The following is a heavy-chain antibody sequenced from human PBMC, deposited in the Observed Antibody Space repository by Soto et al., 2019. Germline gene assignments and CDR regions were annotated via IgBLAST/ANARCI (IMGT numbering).Heavy chain of an antibody. J-gene: IGHJ4*02. CDR2: IYYSGST. Sequence: SETLSLTCTVSGGSISSSGYYWGWIRQPPGKGLEWIGTIYYSGSTYYNPSLKSRVTISIDRSKNQFSLKLSSVTAADTAVYYCARHNPLVVPAAPFDYWGQGTLVTVSS. V-gene: IGHV4-39*01. CDR1: GGSISSSGYY. D-gene: IGHD2-2*01. CDR3: ARHNPLVVPAAPFDY.